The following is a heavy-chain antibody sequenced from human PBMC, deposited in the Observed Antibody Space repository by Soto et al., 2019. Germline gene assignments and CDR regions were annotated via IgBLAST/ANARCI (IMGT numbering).Heavy chain of an antibody. J-gene: IGHJ4*02. D-gene: IGHD3-22*01. V-gene: IGHV3-11*05. Sequence: GGSLRLSCAASGFTFSDYYMSWIRQAPGKGLEWVSYISSSSSYTNYADSVKGRFTISRDNAKNSLYLQMNSLRAEDTAVYYCAKDYFSSGYYYGFDYWGQGTLVTVSS. CDR2: ISSSSSYT. CDR1: GFTFSDYY. CDR3: AKDYFSSGYYYGFDY.